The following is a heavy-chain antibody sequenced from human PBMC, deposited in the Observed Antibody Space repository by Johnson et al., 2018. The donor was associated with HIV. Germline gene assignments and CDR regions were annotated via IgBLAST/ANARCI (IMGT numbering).Heavy chain of an antibody. V-gene: IGHV3-30-3*01. J-gene: IGHJ3*02. CDR3: ARSVGYCSGGSCSPDAFDI. CDR1: GFTFSSYA. D-gene: IGHD2-15*01. Sequence: QVQLVESGGGVVQPGRSLRLSCAASGFTFSSYAMHWVRQAPGKGLEWVAVISYDGRNKYYADSVKGRFTISRDNSKNTLYLQMNSLRAEDTAVYYCARSVGYCSGGSCSPDAFDIWGQGTMVTVSS. CDR2: ISYDGRNK.